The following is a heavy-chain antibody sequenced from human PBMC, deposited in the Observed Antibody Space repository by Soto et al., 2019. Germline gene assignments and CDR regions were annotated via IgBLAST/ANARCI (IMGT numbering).Heavy chain of an antibody. J-gene: IGHJ4*02. D-gene: IGHD1-26*01. CDR1: GFTFRAYG. CDR2: ISHHGLKE. CDR3: AKDWVGGSNKYYFEY. Sequence: PGRSLRLSCVASGFTFRAYGMHWVRQAPGKGLEWVAGISHHGLKEHYADSVKGRFTISRDNSKKTVYLQLNSLRGDDTAVYYCAKDWVGGSNKYYFEYWGQGTLVTVSS. V-gene: IGHV3-30*18.